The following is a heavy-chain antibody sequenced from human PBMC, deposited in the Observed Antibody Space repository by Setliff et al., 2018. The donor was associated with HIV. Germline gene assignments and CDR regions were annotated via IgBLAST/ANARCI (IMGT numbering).Heavy chain of an antibody. D-gene: IGHD2-2*01. J-gene: IGHJ5*02. CDR2: IHHRGST. CDR3: VRHVGKFCSDASCYGVGWFDH. Sequence: SETLSLTCSVSGYFIRSGYYWGWIRQTPGKGLEWLGSIHHRGSTYYKPSLKSRVSISVDTSKNRFSLGLRSVGAADTAVYYCVRHVGKFCSDASCYGVGWFDHWGQGALVTVSS. CDR1: GYFIRSGYY. V-gene: IGHV4-38-2*02.